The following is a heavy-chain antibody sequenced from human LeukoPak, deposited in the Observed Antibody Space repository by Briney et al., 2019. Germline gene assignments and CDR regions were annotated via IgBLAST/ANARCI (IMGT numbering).Heavy chain of an antibody. CDR2: IYHSETT. D-gene: IGHD1-26*01. CDR1: GFTFSSYE. J-gene: IGHJ5*02. CDR3: ARSPSGSSSRWFDA. Sequence: GSLRLSCAASGFTFSSYEMNWVRQAPGKGLEWIGEIYHSETTNYNPSLKSRVTMSLDRSKKQFSLKLSSVTAADTAVYYCARSPSGSSSRWFDAWGQGTLVTVSS. V-gene: IGHV4-4*02.